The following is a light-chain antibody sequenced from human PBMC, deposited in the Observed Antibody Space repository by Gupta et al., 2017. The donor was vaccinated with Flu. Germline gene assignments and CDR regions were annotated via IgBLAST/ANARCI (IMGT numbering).Light chain of an antibody. Sequence: GTSSDVGGYNYVSWYQQHPGKAPKLMIYEVSPRPSGISNRFSGSKSGNTASLTISGLQAEDEGDYYCSSYTSSSTLVFGGGTKLTVL. CDR2: EVS. CDR1: SSDVGGYNY. CDR3: SSYTSSSTLV. J-gene: IGLJ3*02. V-gene: IGLV2-14*01.